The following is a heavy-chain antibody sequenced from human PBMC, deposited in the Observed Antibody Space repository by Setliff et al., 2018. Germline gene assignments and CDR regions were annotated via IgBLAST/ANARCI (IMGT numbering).Heavy chain of an antibody. J-gene: IGHJ4*02. Sequence: HPGGSLSLSCAASGFSVSSNYMCWVRQAPGKGLEWVSVIDAAGSTHYADSVKGRFTISRDNYKNTVDLQMNSLRAEDTAVYYCARGFSGYFDTSKGRYFDSWGQGTLVTVSS. CDR1: GFSVSSNY. D-gene: IGHD5-18*01. CDR2: IDAAGST. CDR3: ARGFSGYFDTSKGRYFDS. V-gene: IGHV3-53*01.